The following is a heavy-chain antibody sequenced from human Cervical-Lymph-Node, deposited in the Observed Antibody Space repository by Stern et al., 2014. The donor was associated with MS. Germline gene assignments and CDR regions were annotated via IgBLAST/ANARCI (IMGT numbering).Heavy chain of an antibody. CDR1: GFTFINYG. V-gene: IGHV3-33*01. J-gene: IGHJ6*02. CDR2: IWYDGSET. Sequence: VQLVQSGGGVVQPGRSLRLSCAPCGFTFINYGMHWVRRAPGKGLEWVALIWYDGSETYYADSVRGRFIISRDNSKNVLFLQMNSLRVEDTAVYYCARRRSLLGHYGMDVWGQGTAVIVSS. CDR3: ARRRSLLGHYGMDV. D-gene: IGHD3-16*01.